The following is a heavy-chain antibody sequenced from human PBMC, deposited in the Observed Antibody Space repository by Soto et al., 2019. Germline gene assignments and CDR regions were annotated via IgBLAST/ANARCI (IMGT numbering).Heavy chain of an antibody. CDR3: AKGLGDGYNYVAYYGMDV. Sequence: GGSLRLSCAASGFTFSSYGMHWVRQAPGKGLEWVAVISYDGSNKYYADSVKGRFTISRDNSKNTLYLQMNSLRAEDTAVYYCAKGLGDGYNYVAYYGMDVWGQGTTVTVSS. V-gene: IGHV3-30*18. J-gene: IGHJ6*02. D-gene: IGHD5-12*01. CDR1: GFTFSSYG. CDR2: ISYDGSNK.